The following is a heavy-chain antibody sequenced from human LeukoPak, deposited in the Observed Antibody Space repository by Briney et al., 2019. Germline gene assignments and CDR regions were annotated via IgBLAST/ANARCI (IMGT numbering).Heavy chain of an antibody. D-gene: IGHD6-13*01. CDR1: GYTFTGYY. J-gene: IGHJ3*02. V-gene: IGHV1-2*04. CDR2: INPNSGGT. CDR3: ARTLGYSSSSATGAFDI. Sequence: ASVKVSCKASGYTFTGYYMHWVRQAPGQGLEWMGWINPNSGGTNYAQKFQGWVTMTRDTSISTAYMGLSRLRSDDTAVYYCARTLGYSSSSATGAFDIWGQGTMVTVSS.